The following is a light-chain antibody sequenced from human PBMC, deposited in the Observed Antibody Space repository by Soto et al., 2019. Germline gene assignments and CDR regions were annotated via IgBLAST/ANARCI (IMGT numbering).Light chain of an antibody. CDR2: GAS. CDR1: QSVSSY. CDR3: QQYGSSP. Sequence: EIVLTQSPATLSLSPGERATLSCRASQSVSSYLAWYQQKPGQAPRLLIYGASSRATGIPDRFSGSGSGTDFTLTIRRLEPEDFAVYYCQQYGSSPFGQGTRLEIK. V-gene: IGKV3-20*01. J-gene: IGKJ5*01.